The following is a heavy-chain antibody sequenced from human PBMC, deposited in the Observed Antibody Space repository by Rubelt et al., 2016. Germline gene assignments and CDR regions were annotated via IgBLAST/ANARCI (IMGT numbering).Heavy chain of an antibody. CDR2: SGGST. D-gene: IGHD1-26*01. Sequence: SGGSTYYADSVKGRFTISRDNSKNTLYLQMNSLRAEDTAVYYCARDGGGSYSFDYWGQGTLVTVSS. CDR3: ARDGGGSYSFDY. J-gene: IGHJ4*02. V-gene: IGHV3-66*01.